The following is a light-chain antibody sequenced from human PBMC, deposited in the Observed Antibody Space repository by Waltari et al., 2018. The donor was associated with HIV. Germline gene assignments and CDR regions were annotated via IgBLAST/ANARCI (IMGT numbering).Light chain of an antibody. CDR2: WAS. CDR1: QSVLYSSNNKNY. Sequence: DIVMTQSPESLAVSLSERATITCKSSQSVLYSSNNKNYLACYQQKPGQPPKLLIYWASTRESVVPDRFSGSGSETDFTLAISSLQTEDVAVYYCQQYYSNSYTFGQGTKLEIK. V-gene: IGKV4-1*01. CDR3: QQYYSNSYT. J-gene: IGKJ2*01.